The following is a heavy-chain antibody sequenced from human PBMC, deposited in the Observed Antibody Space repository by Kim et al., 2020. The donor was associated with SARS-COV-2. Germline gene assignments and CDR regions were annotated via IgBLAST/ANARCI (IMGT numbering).Heavy chain of an antibody. CDR2: IKGDGRER. V-gene: IGHV3-7*03. Sequence: IKGDGRERYYVDSVKGRFTISRDNAKSSLYLQMSSLRAEDTAVYYCAREQSWGQGTLVTVSS. CDR3: AREQS. J-gene: IGHJ4*02.